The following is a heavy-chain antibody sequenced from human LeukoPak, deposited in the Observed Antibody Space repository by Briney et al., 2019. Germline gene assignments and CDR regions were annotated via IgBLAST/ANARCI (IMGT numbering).Heavy chain of an antibody. J-gene: IGHJ4*02. CDR2: ISGSGGST. CDR3: AKGDDYGDYGSFDY. V-gene: IGHV3-23*01. D-gene: IGHD4-17*01. CDR1: GFTFSSYA. Sequence: GGSLRLSCAASGFTFSSYAMSWVRQAPGKGLEWVSSISGSGGSTYYADSVKGRFTISRDNSKNTLYLQMNSLRAEDTAVYYCAKGDDYGDYGSFDYWGQGTLVTVSS.